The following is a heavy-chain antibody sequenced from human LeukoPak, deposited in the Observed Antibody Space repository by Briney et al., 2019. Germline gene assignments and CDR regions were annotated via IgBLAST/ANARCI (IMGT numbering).Heavy chain of an antibody. CDR1: GGSINSGY. CDR2: LYPSGST. CDR3: AGARGYSRNWFDP. V-gene: IGHV4-59*01. Sequence: KPSETLSLTCTVSGGSINSGYWSWIRQPPGKGLEWIGLLYPSGSTNHNPFLKSRVTISVDTSRTQFSLKLSSVTAADTAVYYCAGARGYSRNWFDPWGQGTLVTVSS. J-gene: IGHJ5*02. D-gene: IGHD5-18*01.